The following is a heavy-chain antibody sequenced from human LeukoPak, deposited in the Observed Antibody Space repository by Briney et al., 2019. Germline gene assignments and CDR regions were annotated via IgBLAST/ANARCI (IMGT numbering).Heavy chain of an antibody. CDR1: GYTFTGYY. V-gene: IGHV1-2*06. Sequence: ASVKVSCKASGYTFTGYYMHWVRQAPGQGLEWMGQINPNSGGTNYAQKLQGRVTMTTDTSTSTAYMELRSLRSDDTAVYYCARERDYYDSSGYPSPGAFDIWGQGTMVTVSS. CDR3: ARERDYYDSSGYPSPGAFDI. CDR2: INPNSGGT. D-gene: IGHD3-22*01. J-gene: IGHJ3*02.